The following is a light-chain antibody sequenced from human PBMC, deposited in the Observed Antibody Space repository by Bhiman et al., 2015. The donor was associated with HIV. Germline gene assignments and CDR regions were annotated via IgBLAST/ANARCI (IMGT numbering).Light chain of an antibody. Sequence: QSVLTQPPSASGTPGQRVTISCSGSSSNIGDSTVNWYQQLPGTAPKLLIYGNSNRPSGVPDRFSGSKSGTSASLAITGLQAEDEADYYCQSYDSSLSGWVFGGGTKLTVL. CDR1: SSNIGDST. V-gene: IGLV1-40*01. CDR2: GNS. CDR3: QSYDSSLSGWV. J-gene: IGLJ3*02.